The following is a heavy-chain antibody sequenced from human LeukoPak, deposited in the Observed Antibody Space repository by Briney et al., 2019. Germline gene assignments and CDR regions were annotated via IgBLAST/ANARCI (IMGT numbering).Heavy chain of an antibody. CDR2: INAGNGNT. J-gene: IGHJ4*02. CDR3: ARGSRYYFDY. Sequence: VSVKVSCTASGYTFTSYAMHWVRQAPGQRLEWMGWINAGNGNTKYSQKFQGRVTITRDTSASPAYMELSSLRSEDTAVYYRARGSRYYFDYWGQGTLVTVSS. V-gene: IGHV1-3*01. CDR1: GYTFTSYA.